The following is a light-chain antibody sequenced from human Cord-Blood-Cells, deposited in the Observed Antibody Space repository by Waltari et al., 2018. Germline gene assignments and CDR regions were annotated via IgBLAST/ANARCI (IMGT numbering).Light chain of an antibody. CDR3: QQSYSTHLT. J-gene: IGKJ4*01. Sequence: DIQMTQSPSSLSASVGDRVTITGGASQSISSYLNWYQQKPGKAPKLLIYAASSLQSGVPSRFSGRAYGAAFTLTISSLQPEDFATYYCQQSYSTHLTFGGGTKVEIK. V-gene: IGKV1-39*01. CDR1: QSISSY. CDR2: AAS.